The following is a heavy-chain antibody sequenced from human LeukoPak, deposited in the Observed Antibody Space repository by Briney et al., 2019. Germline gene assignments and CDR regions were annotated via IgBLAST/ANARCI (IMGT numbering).Heavy chain of an antibody. J-gene: IGHJ4*02. CDR1: GFTFSSYA. V-gene: IGHV3-23*01. CDR3: AKATSYYYDSSGLDY. D-gene: IGHD3-22*01. CDR2: ISGSGGST. Sequence: GGSLRLSCAASGFTFSSYAMSWVRQAPGKGLEWVSAISGSGGSTYYADSVKGRFTIFRDNSKNTLYLQMNSLRAEDTAVYYCAKATSYYYDSSGLDYWGQGTLVTVSS.